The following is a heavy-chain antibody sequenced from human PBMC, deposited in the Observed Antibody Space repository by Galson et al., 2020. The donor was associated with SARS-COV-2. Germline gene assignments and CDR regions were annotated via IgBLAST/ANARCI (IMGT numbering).Heavy chain of an antibody. CDR1: GSTFDDYP. Sequence: GGSLRPSCAASGSTFDDYPMHWVRQPQAKGLEGVPSISWNRGSIGYADSGKDRFTISRTNAKNSLYMQMNRLRDEHTALYYCAKDRGKDGQPQLGCVDYWGQGSLVTVFS. CDR2: ISWNRGSI. V-gene: IGHV3-9*01. CDR3: AKDRGKDGQPQLGCVDY. D-gene: IGHD6-13*01. J-gene: IGHJ4*02.